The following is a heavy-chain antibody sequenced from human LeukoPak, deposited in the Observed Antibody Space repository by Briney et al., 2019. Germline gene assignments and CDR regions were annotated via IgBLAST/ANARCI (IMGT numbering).Heavy chain of an antibody. Sequence: GGSLRLSCAASGFTDSSNYMSWVRQAPGKGLEWVSVIYIGGSTYYTDSVKGRFTISRDNSKNTLYLQMHSLRAEDTAVYYCARDAGGYSGYDYWGQGTLVTVSS. D-gene: IGHD5-12*01. CDR2: IYIGGST. J-gene: IGHJ4*02. CDR1: GFTDSSNY. CDR3: ARDAGGYSGYDY. V-gene: IGHV3-66*01.